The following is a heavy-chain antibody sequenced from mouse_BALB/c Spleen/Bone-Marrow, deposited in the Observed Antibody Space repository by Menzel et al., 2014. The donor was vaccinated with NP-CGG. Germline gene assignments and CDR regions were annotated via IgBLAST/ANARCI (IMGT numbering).Heavy chain of an antibody. CDR1: GYAFSNYW. CDR2: IYPGDGDT. D-gene: IGHD1-1*01. CDR3: ARRDGSTYYYAMDY. Sequence: VQLQESGAELVRPGSSVKISCKASGYAFSNYWMNWVKQRPGQGLEWIGQIYPGDGDTNYNGKFKGKATLTADKSSSTAYMQLSSLTSEDSAVYFCARRDGSTYYYAMDYWGQGTSVTVFS. V-gene: IGHV1-80*01. J-gene: IGHJ4*01.